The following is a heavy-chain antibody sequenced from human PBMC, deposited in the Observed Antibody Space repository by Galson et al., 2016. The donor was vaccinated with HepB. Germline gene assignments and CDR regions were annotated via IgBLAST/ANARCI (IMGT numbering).Heavy chain of an antibody. CDR1: GGSVSSGSYY. CDR2: IYYSGST. D-gene: IGHD5-12*01. V-gene: IGHV4-61*03. Sequence: SETLSLTCTVSGGSVSSGSYYWSWIRQFPGKGLEWIGYIYYSGSTNYNPSLKSRVTISLDTSKNHFSLKLSSVTVADTAVYYCARGSGYGYWYFDLWGRGTLVRVSS. J-gene: IGHJ2*01. CDR3: ARGSGYGYWYFDL.